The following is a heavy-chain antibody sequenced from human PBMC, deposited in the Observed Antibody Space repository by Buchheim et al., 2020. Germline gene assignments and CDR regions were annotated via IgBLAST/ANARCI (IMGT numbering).Heavy chain of an antibody. D-gene: IGHD3-10*01. CDR1: GFTFSSYA. Sequence: EVQLLESGGGLVQPGGSLRLSCAASGFTFSSYALSWVRQAPGKGLDWVSTISGSGGSTYYADSVRGRFTISRDNSNNTLYLQMNGLRAEDTAVYYCAKDPLRGNYYGSGSYLSWGRGIL. CDR2: ISGSGGST. J-gene: IGHJ4*02. CDR3: AKDPLRGNYYGSGSYLS. V-gene: IGHV3-23*01.